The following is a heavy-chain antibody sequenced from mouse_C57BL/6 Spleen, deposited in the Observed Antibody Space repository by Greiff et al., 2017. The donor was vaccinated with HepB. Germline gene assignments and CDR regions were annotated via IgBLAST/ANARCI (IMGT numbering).Heavy chain of an antibody. CDR2: IDPETGGT. CDR1: GYTFTDYE. J-gene: IGHJ3*01. Sequence: VQLQQSGAELVRPGASVTLSCKASGYTFTDYEMHWVKQTPVHGLEWIGAIDPETGGTAYNQKFKGKAILTADKSSSTAYMELRSLTSEDSAVYYCTNYYGSSYQGFAYWGQGTLVTVSA. V-gene: IGHV1-15*01. D-gene: IGHD1-1*01. CDR3: TNYYGSSYQGFAY.